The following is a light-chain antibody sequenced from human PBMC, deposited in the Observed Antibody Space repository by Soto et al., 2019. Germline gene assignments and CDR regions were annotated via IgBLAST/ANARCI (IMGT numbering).Light chain of an antibody. CDR3: QVWDSSRDQGV. Sequence: SYELTQPPSVSVAPGKTARITGGGNNIGSKSVHWYQQKPGQAPVLVIYYDRDRPSGIPGRFSDSNSGNTATLTISRVEAGDEADYYCQVWDSSRDQGVFGTGTKLTVL. CDR1: NIGSKS. V-gene: IGLV3-21*04. CDR2: YDR. J-gene: IGLJ1*01.